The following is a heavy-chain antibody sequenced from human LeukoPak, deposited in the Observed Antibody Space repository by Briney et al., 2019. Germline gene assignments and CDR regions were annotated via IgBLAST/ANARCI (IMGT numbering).Heavy chain of an antibody. V-gene: IGHV4-39*07. Sequence: PSETLSLTCTVSGGSISSSSYYWGWIRQPPGKGLEWIGSIYYSGSTYYNPSLKSRVTISVDTSKNQFSLKLSSVTAADTAVYYCARLTYYDPRGDPWGQGTLVTVSS. CDR1: GGSISSSSYY. CDR3: ARLTYYDPRGDP. D-gene: IGHD3-3*01. CDR2: IYYSGST. J-gene: IGHJ5*02.